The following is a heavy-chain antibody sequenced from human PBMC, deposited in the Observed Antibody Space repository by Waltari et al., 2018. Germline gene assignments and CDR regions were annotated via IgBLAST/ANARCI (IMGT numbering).Heavy chain of an antibody. D-gene: IGHD3-9*01. CDR3: AHTIDIESAFDI. J-gene: IGHJ3*02. CDR1: GFSLTTGAVG. CDR2: MYWNGDK. Sequence: QITLKESGPTLVKPTQTLTLTCTFSGFSLTTGAVGVGWIRQPPGKALEWLALMYWNGDKRYRPALKSRLTITKDTSKNQVVLTMTNMDPVDTATYYCAHTIDIESAFDILGQGTMVFVFS. V-gene: IGHV2-5*01.